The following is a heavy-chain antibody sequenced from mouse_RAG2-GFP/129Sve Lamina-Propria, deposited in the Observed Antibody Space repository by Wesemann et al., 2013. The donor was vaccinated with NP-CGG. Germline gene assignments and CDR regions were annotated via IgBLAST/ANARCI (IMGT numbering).Heavy chain of an antibody. CDR2: INTYSGVP. V-gene: IGHV9-3*01. D-gene: IGHD2-4*01. J-gene: IGHJ2*01. Sequence: QIQLVQSGPELKKPGETVKISCKASGYTFTTYGMSWVKQAPGKGLKWMGWINTYSGVPTYADDFKGRFAFSLETSASTAYLQINNLKNEDTATYFCARRGCDYDEDFDYWGQGTTLTVSS. CDR1: GYTFTTYG. CDR3: ARRGCDYDEDFDY.